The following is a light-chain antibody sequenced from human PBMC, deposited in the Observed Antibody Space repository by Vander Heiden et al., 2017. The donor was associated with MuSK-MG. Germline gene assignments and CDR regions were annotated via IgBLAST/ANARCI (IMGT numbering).Light chain of an antibody. V-gene: IGKV1-39*01. Sequence: DIQMTRSPSSLSASVGDRVTITCRASQSISSYFNWYQQKPGKAPKVLIYAASSLQSGVPSRFSGSGSGPDFTLTISSLQPEDFATYYCQQSYSTPRTFGPGTKVDI. J-gene: IGKJ3*01. CDR3: QQSYSTPRT. CDR1: QSISSY. CDR2: AAS.